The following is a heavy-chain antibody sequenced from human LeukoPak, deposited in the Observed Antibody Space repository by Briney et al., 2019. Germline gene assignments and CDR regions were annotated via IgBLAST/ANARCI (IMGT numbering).Heavy chain of an antibody. J-gene: IGHJ3*02. Sequence: GESLRLSCAASGFTFSSYGMHWVRQAPGKGLEWVAVISYDGSNKYYADSVKGRFTISRDNSKNTLYLQMNSLRAEDTAVYYCAKFGSGSYYMFAFEIWGQRTMVTVSS. V-gene: IGHV3-30*18. CDR3: AKFGSGSYYMFAFEI. D-gene: IGHD3-10*01. CDR1: GFTFSSYG. CDR2: ISYDGSNK.